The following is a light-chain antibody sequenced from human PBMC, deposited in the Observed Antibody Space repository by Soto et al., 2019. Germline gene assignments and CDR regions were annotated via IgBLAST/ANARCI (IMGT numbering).Light chain of an antibody. V-gene: IGLV2-23*01. CDR1: SSDVGSYNL. J-gene: IGLJ2*01. CDR2: EAT. Sequence: QSVLTQPASVSGSPGQSITISCTGTSSDVGSYNLVSWYQQHPGKAPKLMIYEATKRPSGVSNRFSGSKSGNTASMTISGVQAEDEADYYCCSYALSATAVFGGGTKVTVL. CDR3: CSYALSATAV.